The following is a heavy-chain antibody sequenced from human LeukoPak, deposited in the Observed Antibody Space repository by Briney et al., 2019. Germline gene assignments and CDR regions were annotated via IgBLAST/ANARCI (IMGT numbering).Heavy chain of an antibody. CDR2: ISYDGGNK. CDR3: AKDCSGGSCYYFDY. V-gene: IGHV3-30*18. CDR1: GFTFSSYG. D-gene: IGHD2-15*01. J-gene: IGHJ4*02. Sequence: GRSLRLSCAASGFTFSSYGMHWVRQAPGKGLEWVAVISYDGGNKYYADSVKGRFTISRDNSKNTLYLQMNSLRAEDTAVYYCAKDCSGGSCYYFDYWGQGTLVTVSS.